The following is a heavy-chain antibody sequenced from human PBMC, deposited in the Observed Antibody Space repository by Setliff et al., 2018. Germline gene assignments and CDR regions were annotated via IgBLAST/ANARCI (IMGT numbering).Heavy chain of an antibody. D-gene: IGHD2-15*01. CDR2: IQKSGST. CDR3: ARARYCSDGICYWTWFDP. Sequence: SETLSLTCSVSGDSISSYYWSWIRQPPGKGLEWIGYIQKSGSTKYNPSLGSRITMSVDMSKNQFSLKLTSVTAADTAVYYCARARYCSDGICYWTWFDPWGQGTLVTVSS. J-gene: IGHJ5*02. CDR1: GDSISSYY. V-gene: IGHV4-59*01.